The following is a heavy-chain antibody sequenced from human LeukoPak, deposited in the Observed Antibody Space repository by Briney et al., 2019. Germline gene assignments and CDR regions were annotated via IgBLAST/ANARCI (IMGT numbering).Heavy chain of an antibody. J-gene: IGHJ5*02. CDR1: GFTFSSYG. Sequence: GGSLRLSYAASGFTFSSYGMHWVRQAPGKGLEWVAFIRYDGSNKYYADSVKGRFTISRDNSKNTLYLQMNSLRAEDTAVYYCAKEATYYYASSQGFDPWGQGTLVTVSS. V-gene: IGHV3-30*02. CDR2: IRYDGSNK. D-gene: IGHD3-22*01. CDR3: AKEATYYYASSQGFDP.